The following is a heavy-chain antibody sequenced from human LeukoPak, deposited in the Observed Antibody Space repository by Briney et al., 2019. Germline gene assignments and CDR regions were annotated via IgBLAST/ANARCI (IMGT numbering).Heavy chain of an antibody. CDR2: INHNGNT. Sequence: SETLSLTCTVSGGSISSYYWSWIRQPPGKGLEWIGEINHNGNTNYNPSLKSRVTISEDTSKNQFSLKLSSVTAADTAVYYCARAYYYDSSGYSLGGFDPWGQGILVTVSS. J-gene: IGHJ5*02. CDR3: ARAYYYDSSGYSLGGFDP. CDR1: GGSISSYY. V-gene: IGHV4-34*01. D-gene: IGHD3-22*01.